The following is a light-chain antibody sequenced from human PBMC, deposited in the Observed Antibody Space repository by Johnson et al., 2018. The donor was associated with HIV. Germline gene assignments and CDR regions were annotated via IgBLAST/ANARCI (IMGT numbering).Light chain of an antibody. CDR2: NNS. J-gene: IGLJ1*01. V-gene: IGLV1-51*01. CDR1: RSNIGNNY. Sequence: QSVLTQPPSVSAAPGQKVTISCSGSRSNIGNNYVSWYQQLPGTAPKLLISNNSKRPSGIPDRFSGSKSGTSATLALTGLQTGDEADYYCGAWDSSLSAYVFGTGTLVTV. CDR3: GAWDSSLSAYV.